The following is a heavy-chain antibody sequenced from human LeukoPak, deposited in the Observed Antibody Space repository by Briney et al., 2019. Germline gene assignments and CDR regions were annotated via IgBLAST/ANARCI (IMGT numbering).Heavy chain of an antibody. CDR3: AKGWPIAGDIKDWFML. V-gene: IGHV3-23*01. CDR2: ITAGGDTT. D-gene: IGHD2-15*01. Sequence: GGSLRLSCGASGFTFSDYAMNWVRQTPERGLEWVAAITAGGDTTYYADSVKGRFTISRDNFRSTLTLEMSSLKYEDTAVYYCAKGWPIAGDIKDWFMLWGQGTPVTVSS. J-gene: IGHJ5*02. CDR1: GFTFSDYA.